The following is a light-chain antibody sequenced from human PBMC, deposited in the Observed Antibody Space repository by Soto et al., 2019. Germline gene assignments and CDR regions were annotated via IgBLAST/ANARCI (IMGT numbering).Light chain of an antibody. J-gene: IGKJ1*01. V-gene: IGKV1-5*03. Sequence: DIQMTQSPSTLSASVGDRVTITCRASQTINSWLAWYQQKPGKAPNLLIYTASSLESGVPSRFSGSRSGTEFTRTISSLQPDDVATYYCQQYNNFPWTFGRGTKVDIK. CDR2: TAS. CDR3: QQYNNFPWT. CDR1: QTINSW.